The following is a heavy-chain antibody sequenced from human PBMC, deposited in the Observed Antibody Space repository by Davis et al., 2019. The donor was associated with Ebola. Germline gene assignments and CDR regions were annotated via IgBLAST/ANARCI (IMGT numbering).Heavy chain of an antibody. D-gene: IGHD2-2*01. CDR3: ARVQDCSSTSCFYYYYYGMDV. CDR2: ISWNSGSI. V-gene: IGHV3-9*01. CDR1: GFTFDDYA. Sequence: PGGSLRLSCAASGFTFDDYAMHWVRQAPGKGLEWVSGISWNSGSIGYADSVKGRFTISRDNAKNTLYLQMNSLRAEDTAVYYCARVQDCSSTSCFYYYYYGMDVWGQGTTVTVSS. J-gene: IGHJ6*02.